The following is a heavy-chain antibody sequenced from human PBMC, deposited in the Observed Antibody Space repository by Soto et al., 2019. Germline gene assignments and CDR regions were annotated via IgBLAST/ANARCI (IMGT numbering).Heavy chain of an antibody. CDR2: ISGYNGNT. Sequence: GASVKVSCKASGYTFTSYGISWVRQAPGQGLEWMGWISGYNGNTNYAQKLQGRVTMTTDTSTSTAYMELRSLRSDDTAVYYCARRYSGGWYGYYSYGMDVWGQGTTVTVSS. CDR3: ARRYSGGWYGYYSYGMDV. CDR1: GYTFTSYG. V-gene: IGHV1-18*04. D-gene: IGHD6-19*01. J-gene: IGHJ6*02.